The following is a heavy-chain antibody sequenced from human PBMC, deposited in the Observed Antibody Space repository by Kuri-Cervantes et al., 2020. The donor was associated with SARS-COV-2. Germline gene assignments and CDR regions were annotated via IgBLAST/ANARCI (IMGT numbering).Heavy chain of an antibody. D-gene: IGHD2-2*01. CDR2: IYYSGST. J-gene: IGHJ5*02. V-gene: IGHV4-39*07. Sequence: ESLKISCTVSGGSISSYYWGWIRQPPGKGLEWIGSIYYSGSTYYNPSLKSRVTISVDTSKNQFSLKLSSVTAADTAVYYCARVGVYCSSTSCYPNWFDPWGQGTLVTVSS. CDR3: ARVGVYCSSTSCYPNWFDP. CDR1: GGSISSYY.